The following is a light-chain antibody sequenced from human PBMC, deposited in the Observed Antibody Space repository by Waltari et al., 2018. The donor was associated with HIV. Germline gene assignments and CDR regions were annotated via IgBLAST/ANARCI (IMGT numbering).Light chain of an antibody. CDR1: QSISNY. CDR3: QQTYNMPLT. J-gene: IGKJ3*01. Sequence: DIQMTQSPSSLSPSVGDIVTITCRSSQSISNYVNWFQKKPGKAPHLLIYAGNTLQSGVPSRFSGSVSGPDFTLTINSLQPDDFATYYCQQTYNMPLTFGPGTKLDLK. V-gene: IGKV1-39*01. CDR2: AGN.